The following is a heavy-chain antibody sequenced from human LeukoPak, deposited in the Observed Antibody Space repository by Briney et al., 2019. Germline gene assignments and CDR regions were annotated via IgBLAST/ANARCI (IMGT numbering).Heavy chain of an antibody. Sequence: GGSLRLSCAASGFSFSSYAMHWVRQAPGKGTEWVAVISYDGSNKYYADSVKGRFTISRDNSKNTLYLQMNSLRAEDTAVYYCASSSMVRGVIAMDVWGQGTTVTVSS. V-gene: IGHV3-30*04. D-gene: IGHD3-10*01. CDR3: ASSSMVRGVIAMDV. CDR2: ISYDGSNK. CDR1: GFSFSSYA. J-gene: IGHJ6*02.